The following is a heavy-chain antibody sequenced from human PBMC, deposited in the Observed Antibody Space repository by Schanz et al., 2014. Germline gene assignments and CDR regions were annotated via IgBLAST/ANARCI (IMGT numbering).Heavy chain of an antibody. CDR2: VCYDGSKK. Sequence: LVESGGGVVQPGRSLRLSCAASGFTFSSYGMHWVRQVPGKGLEWVAVVCYDGSKKSYADSVKGRFTTSRDNSKNTMYPKRNSLRAEDTAAYYCVNDLQRELLRDDHYYGMDVWGQGTTVTVSS. D-gene: IGHD1-26*01. CDR3: VNDLQRELLRDDHYYGMDV. V-gene: IGHV3-33*06. J-gene: IGHJ6*02. CDR1: GFTFSSYG.